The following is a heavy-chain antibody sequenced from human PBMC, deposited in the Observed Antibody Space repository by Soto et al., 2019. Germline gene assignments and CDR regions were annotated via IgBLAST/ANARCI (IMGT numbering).Heavy chain of an antibody. CDR2: INAHSGGT. J-gene: IGHJ5*02. CDR1: GFSFTGYY. Sequence: EASVKVSCKASGFSFTGYYIHWLRQAPGQGLEWMGWINAHSGGTEYAQKFQGRVTLTRDTSISTAYMTLSSLRSDDTAIYYCAKDLTRQLASCLDPWGEGTQVRVSS. V-gene: IGHV1-2*02. D-gene: IGHD6-6*01. CDR3: AKDLTRQLASCLDP.